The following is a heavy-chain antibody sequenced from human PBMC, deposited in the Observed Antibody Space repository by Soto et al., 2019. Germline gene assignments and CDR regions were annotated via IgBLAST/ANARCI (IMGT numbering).Heavy chain of an antibody. CDR1: GGTFSSYA. D-gene: IGHD2-2*01. V-gene: IGHV1-69*01. CDR2: IIPISGTA. CDR3: ARSEGSSTSLEIYYYYYYGRDV. Sequence: QVQLVQSGAEVKKPGSSVKVSCKASGGTFSSYAISWVRQAPGQGLEWMGGIIPISGTANYAQKFQGRVTITADESTSTAYMELSSLRSEDTAVYYCARSEGSSTSLEIYYYYYYGRDVWGQGTTVTVS. J-gene: IGHJ6*02.